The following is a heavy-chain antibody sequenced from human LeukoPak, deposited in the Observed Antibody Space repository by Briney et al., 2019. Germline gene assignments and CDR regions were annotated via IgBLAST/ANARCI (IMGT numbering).Heavy chain of an antibody. CDR1: GFTLSTYR. CDR2: INQDGSDR. D-gene: IGHD3-22*01. J-gene: IGHJ6*03. CDR3: VKCEEYDSDSRGDYYNMDV. Sequence: GGSLRLSCAASGFTLSTYRMTWVRQAPGKGLEGVANINQDGSDRDYVDAVRGRFIISRGNTKNSLYLEMNSLRAEDTAIYYCVKCEEYDSDSRGDYYNMDVWGKGTTVTVSS. V-gene: IGHV3-7*01.